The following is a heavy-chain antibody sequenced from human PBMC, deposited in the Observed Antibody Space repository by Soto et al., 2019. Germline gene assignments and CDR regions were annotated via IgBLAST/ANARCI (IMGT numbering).Heavy chain of an antibody. V-gene: IGHV3-72*01. CDR3: VGESFYRLDY. CDR2: SRNKVDSYTT. CDR1: GFTFSDYH. D-gene: IGHD3-16*01. Sequence: QPGGSLRLSCAVSGFTFSDYHMNWVRQAPGKGLEWLGRSRNKVDSYTTEYAASVKGRFTISRDNSKNSLYLQMNGLKTEDAAVYYCVGESFYRLDYWGRGALVTVSS. J-gene: IGHJ4*02.